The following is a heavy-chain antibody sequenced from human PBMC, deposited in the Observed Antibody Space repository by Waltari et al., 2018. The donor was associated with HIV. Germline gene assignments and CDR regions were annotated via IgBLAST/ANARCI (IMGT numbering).Heavy chain of an antibody. D-gene: IGHD3-22*01. V-gene: IGHV5-51*01. CDR3: ARLDDSSGPQRNAFDI. CDR1: GYSFTSYW. Sequence: EVQLVQSGAEVKKPGESLKISCKGSGYSFTSYWIGWVRQMPGKGLEWMGIIYPGDPDTRYSPSFQGQVTISADKSISTAYLQWSSLKASDTAMYYCARLDDSSGPQRNAFDIWGQGTMVTVSS. CDR2: IYPGDPDT. J-gene: IGHJ3*02.